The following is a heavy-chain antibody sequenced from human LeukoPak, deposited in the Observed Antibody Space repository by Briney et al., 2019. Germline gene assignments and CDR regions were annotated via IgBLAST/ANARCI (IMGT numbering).Heavy chain of an antibody. CDR3: AREIATVTTGNSGDY. CDR1: GFTVSSNY. Sequence: GGSLRLSCAASGFTVSSNYMSWVRQAPGKGLEWVSVIYSGGSTYYADSVKGRFTISRDNSKNTLYLQMNSLRAEDTAVYYCAREIATVTTGNSGDYWGQGTLVTVSS. J-gene: IGHJ4*02. D-gene: IGHD4-17*01. V-gene: IGHV3-66*01. CDR2: IYSGGST.